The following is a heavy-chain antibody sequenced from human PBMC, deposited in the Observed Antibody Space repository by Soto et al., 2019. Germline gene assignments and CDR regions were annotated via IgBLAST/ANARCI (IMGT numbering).Heavy chain of an antibody. CDR2: ISSSSSTI. V-gene: IGHV3-48*01. J-gene: IGHJ4*02. CDR1: GFTFSSYS. CDR3: ARFSGWSFDY. D-gene: IGHD6-19*01. Sequence: EVQLVESGGGLVQPGGSLRLSCAASGFTFSSYSMNWVRQAPGKGLEWVSYISSSSSTIYYADSVKGRFTISRDNAKNSLYLQMNCLRAEDTAVYYCARFSGWSFDYWGQGTLVTVSS.